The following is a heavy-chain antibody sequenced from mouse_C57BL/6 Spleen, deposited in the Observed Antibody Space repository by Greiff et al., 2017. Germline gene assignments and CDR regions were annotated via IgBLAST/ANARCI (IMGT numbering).Heavy chain of an antibody. D-gene: IGHD1-1*01. CDR1: GYSITSGYY. J-gene: IGHJ1*03. V-gene: IGHV3-6*01. Sequence: EVQVVESGPGLVKPSQSLSLTCSVTGYSITSGYYWNWIRQFPGNKLEWMGYISYDGSNNYNPSLKNRISITRDTSKNQFFLTLNSVTTEDTATYYCARVAYGTLYWYFDVWGTGTTVTVSS. CDR3: ARVAYGTLYWYFDV. CDR2: ISYDGSN.